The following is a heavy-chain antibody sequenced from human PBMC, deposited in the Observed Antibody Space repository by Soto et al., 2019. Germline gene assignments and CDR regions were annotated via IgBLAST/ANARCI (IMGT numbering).Heavy chain of an antibody. V-gene: IGHV3-11*01. D-gene: IGHD3-3*01. Sequence: QVQLVESGGGLVKPEGSLRLSCAASGFTFSDYYMRWIRQAPGKGLEWVSYISSSGSTIYYADSVKGRFTISRDNAKNSLYLQRNSLRDEDTAVYYCARDEGLWGGNSRNYYYGMDVWGQGTTVTVSS. CDR1: GFTFSDYY. CDR2: ISSSGSTI. CDR3: ARDEGLWGGNSRNYYYGMDV. J-gene: IGHJ6*02.